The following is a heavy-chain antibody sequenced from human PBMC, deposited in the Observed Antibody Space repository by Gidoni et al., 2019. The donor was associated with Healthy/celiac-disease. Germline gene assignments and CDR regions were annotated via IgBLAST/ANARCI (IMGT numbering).Heavy chain of an antibody. CDR1: GGSFSGYY. D-gene: IGHD6-13*01. CDR2: INHSGST. Sequence: QVQLQQWGAGLLKPSETLSLTCAVYGGSFSGYYWSWIRQPPGKGLEWIGEINHSGSTNYNPSLKSRVTISVDTSKNQFSLKLSSVTAADTAVYYCARGGIAAPTPYYYYGMDVWGQGTTVTVSS. V-gene: IGHV4-34*01. CDR3: ARGGIAAPTPYYYYGMDV. J-gene: IGHJ6*02.